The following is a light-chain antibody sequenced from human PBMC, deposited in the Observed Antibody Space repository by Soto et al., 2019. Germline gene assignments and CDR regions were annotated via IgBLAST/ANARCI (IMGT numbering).Light chain of an antibody. CDR1: SSDIGPYNY. V-gene: IGLV2-14*01. CDR3: SSYSSSATPYV. CDR2: EVT. Sequence: QSALTQPASVSGSPGQSITISCIGTSSDIGPYNYVSWYQQHPDKAPKLILYEVTNRPSGASDRFSGSKSGNAAFLTISGLQAEDEADYYYSSYSSSATPYVFGTGTKLTVL. J-gene: IGLJ1*01.